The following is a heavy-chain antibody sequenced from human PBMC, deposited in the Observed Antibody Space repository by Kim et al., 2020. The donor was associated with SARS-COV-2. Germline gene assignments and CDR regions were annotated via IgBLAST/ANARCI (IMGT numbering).Heavy chain of an antibody. CDR2: ISAYNGNT. J-gene: IGHJ4*02. D-gene: IGHD1-26*01. V-gene: IGHV1-18*01. CDR1: GYTFTSYG. Sequence: ASVKVSCKASGYTFTSYGISWVRQAPGQGLEWMGWISAYNGNTNYAQKLQGRVTMTTDTSTSTAYMELRSLRSDDTAVYYCARARLGFGSGSYYGVYWGQGTLVTVSS. CDR3: ARARLGFGSGSYYGVY.